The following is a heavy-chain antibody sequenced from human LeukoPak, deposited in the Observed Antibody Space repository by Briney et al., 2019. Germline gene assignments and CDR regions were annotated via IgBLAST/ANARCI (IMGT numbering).Heavy chain of an antibody. Sequence: SETLSLTSPVSAGSISIYYCSWNRQPPGKGLEWIGYIYYCGRTTYNTSLKRRVTISLDTSRTQSSLKLRSVTAADTAVYYCARALLGAPCGWFDPWGQGTLVTVCS. J-gene: IGHJ5*02. V-gene: IGHV4-59*01. CDR3: ARALLGAPCGWFDP. CDR1: AGSISIYY. CDR2: IYYCGRT. D-gene: IGHD1-26*01.